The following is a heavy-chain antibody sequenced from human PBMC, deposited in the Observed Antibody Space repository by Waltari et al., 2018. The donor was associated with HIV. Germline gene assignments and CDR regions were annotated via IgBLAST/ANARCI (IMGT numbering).Heavy chain of an antibody. Sequence: QVQLQQWGAGLLKPSETLSLTCAVYGGSFSGYYWSWIRQPPGKGLEWIGEINHSGSINYTPSLKSRVTISVDTSKNQFSLKLSSVTAADTAVYYCARAPNYDYVWGSYPLDHWGQGTLVTVSS. CDR2: INHSGSI. CDR3: ARAPNYDYVWGSYPLDH. V-gene: IGHV4-34*02. J-gene: IGHJ4*02. D-gene: IGHD3-16*02. CDR1: GGSFSGYY.